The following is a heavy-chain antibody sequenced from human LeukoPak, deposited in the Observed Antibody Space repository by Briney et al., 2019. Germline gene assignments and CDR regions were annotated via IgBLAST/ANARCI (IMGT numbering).Heavy chain of an antibody. Sequence: GRSLRLSCAASEFTFSSYGMHWVRQAPGKGLKWVAVISYDGSNKYYADSVKGRFTISRDNSKNTLYLQMNSLRAEDTAVYYCAKDRAAAGMGYFDYWGQGTLVTVSS. J-gene: IGHJ4*02. D-gene: IGHD6-13*01. CDR3: AKDRAAAGMGYFDY. V-gene: IGHV3-30*18. CDR2: ISYDGSNK. CDR1: EFTFSSYG.